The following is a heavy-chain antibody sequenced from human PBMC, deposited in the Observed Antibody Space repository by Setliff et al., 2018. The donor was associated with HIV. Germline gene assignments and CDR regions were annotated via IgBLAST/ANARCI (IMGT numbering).Heavy chain of an antibody. CDR2: NNYGRTT. CDR3: ASFFVTTVTNQDY. Sequence: SETLSLTCAVYGGSFSGYYWSWIRQSPGKGLEWIGENNYGRTTNYNPSLQSRVTISLDTSNNQFSLKLTSVTAADTAMYYCASFFVTTVTNQDYWGQGTPVTVSS. V-gene: IGHV4-34*01. J-gene: IGHJ4*02. D-gene: IGHD4-17*01. CDR1: GGSFSGYY.